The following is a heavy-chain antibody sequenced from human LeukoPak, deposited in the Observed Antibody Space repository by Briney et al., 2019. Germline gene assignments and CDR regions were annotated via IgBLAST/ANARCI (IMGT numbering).Heavy chain of an antibody. CDR2: ISSSTSTI. V-gene: IGHV3-48*01. CDR3: ARDRVSGSSWYDVFDY. CDR1: GFTFSRYS. J-gene: IGHJ4*02. D-gene: IGHD6-13*01. Sequence: GGSLRLSCAASGFTFSRYSMNWVRQAPGKGLEWVSYISSSTSTIYYADSVKGRFTISRDDAKNSLYLQMNSLRAEDTAVYYCARDRVSGSSWYDVFDYWGQGTLVAVSS.